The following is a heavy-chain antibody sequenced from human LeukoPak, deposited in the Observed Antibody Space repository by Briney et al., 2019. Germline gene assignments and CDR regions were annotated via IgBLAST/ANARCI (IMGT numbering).Heavy chain of an antibody. CDR1: GGSISYYY. CDR2: VYYSGTT. Sequence: PSETLSLTCTVSGGSISYYYWSWIRQSPGKGLEWIGYVYYSGTTNYNPSLTSRVTISVDTSKTQFSLQLRSVTAADTAVYYCAREDPQTRVPEGMDVWGQGTTVTVSS. V-gene: IGHV4-59*01. J-gene: IGHJ6*02. CDR3: AREDPQTRVPEGMDV. D-gene: IGHD4/OR15-4a*01.